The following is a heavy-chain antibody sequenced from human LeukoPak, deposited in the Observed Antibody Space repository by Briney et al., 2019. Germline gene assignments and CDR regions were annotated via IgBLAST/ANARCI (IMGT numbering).Heavy chain of an antibody. CDR1: GGSISRSSYY. J-gene: IGHJ6*02. CDR3: ARFFSGYNSYYYYGMDV. V-gene: IGHV4-39*02. D-gene: IGHD5-12*01. CDR2: ISFSGNT. Sequence: SETLSLTCIVSGGSISRSSYYWGWIRQPPGKGPELIGSISFSGNTYYSPSLNRRVTISVDTSKNHSSLKLSSVTAADTAVYYCARFFSGYNSYYYYGMDVWGQGTTVTVSS.